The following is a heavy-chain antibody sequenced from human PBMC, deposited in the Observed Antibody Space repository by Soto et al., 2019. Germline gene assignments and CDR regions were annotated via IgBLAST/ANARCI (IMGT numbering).Heavy chain of an antibody. CDR1: GFALSNYW. D-gene: IGHD7-27*01. CDR3: ATETSTWGC. V-gene: IGHV3-7*05. J-gene: IGHJ4*02. CDR2: IKQDGSEK. Sequence: EVQLVESGGDLVQPGGSLRLSCAASGFALSNYWMNWVRQAPGKGLEWVANIKQDGSEKIYVDSVKGRFTISRDNAKNSLYLQMNSLRAEYTAVYYCATETSTWGCWGQGTLVNVSP.